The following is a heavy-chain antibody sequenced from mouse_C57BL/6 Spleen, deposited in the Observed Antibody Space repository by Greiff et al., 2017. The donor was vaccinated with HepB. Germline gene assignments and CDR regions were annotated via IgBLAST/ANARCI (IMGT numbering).Heavy chain of an antibody. J-gene: IGHJ3*01. V-gene: IGHV1-55*01. D-gene: IGHD2-4*01. CDR2: IYPGSGST. Sequence: QVQLQQPGAELVKPGASVKMSCKASGYTFTSYWITWVKQRPGQGLEWIGDIYPGSGSTNYNEKFKSKATLTVDTSSSTAYMQLSSLTSEDSAVYYCARSDYDLEGFAYWGQGTLVTVSA. CDR3: ARSDYDLEGFAY. CDR1: GYTFTSYW.